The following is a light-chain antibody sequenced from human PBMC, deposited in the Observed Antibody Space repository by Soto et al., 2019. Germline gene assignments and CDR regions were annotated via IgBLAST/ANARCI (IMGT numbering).Light chain of an antibody. V-gene: IGKV3-11*01. CDR1: QSVGNN. CDR3: QQYAHWPLT. J-gene: IGKJ4*01. CDR2: EAS. Sequence: EIVLTQSPATLSLSPGERATLSCRASQSVGNNLAWYQQKPGQAPGLLLYEASTRATGIPARFSGSGSGTDFTLTISSLEPEHFAVYYCQQYAHWPLTFGGGAKVDIK.